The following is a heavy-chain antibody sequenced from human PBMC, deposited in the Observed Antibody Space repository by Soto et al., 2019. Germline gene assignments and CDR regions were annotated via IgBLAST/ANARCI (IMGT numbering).Heavy chain of an antibody. V-gene: IGHV1-18*01. J-gene: IGHJ4*02. CDR1: GYTFTSYG. CDR3: ARVEQQLVPAQFDY. D-gene: IGHD6-13*01. Sequence: VASVKVSCKASGYTFTSYGISWVRQAPGQGLEWMGWISAYNGNTNYAQKLQGRVTMTTDTSTSTAYMELRSLRSDDTAVYYCARVEQQLVPAQFDYWGQGTLVTVSS. CDR2: ISAYNGNT.